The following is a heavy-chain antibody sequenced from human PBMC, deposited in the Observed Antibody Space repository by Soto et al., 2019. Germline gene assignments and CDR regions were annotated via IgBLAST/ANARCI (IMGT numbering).Heavy chain of an antibody. V-gene: IGHV3-7*03. CDR1: GLTFRNDW. J-gene: IGHJ4*02. CDR3: AVYGYGVSAAAY. Sequence: GGSLRLSCAGSGLTFRNDWLSWVRQAPGKGLEWVANINQDGSERYYVDSVRGRFTISRDNVENSLYLQLNSLRPKDTAVYYCAVYGYGVSAAAYWGQGTLVTVSS. D-gene: IGHD4-17*01. CDR2: INQDGSER.